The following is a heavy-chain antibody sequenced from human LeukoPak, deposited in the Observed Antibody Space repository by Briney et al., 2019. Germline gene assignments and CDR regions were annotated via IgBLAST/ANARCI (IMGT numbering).Heavy chain of an antibody. CDR2: IIPIFGTA. CDR1: GGTFSSYA. J-gene: IGHJ4*02. CDR3: ARDQQWLDPARHDFDY. Sequence: SVKVSCKASGGTFSSYAISWVRQAPGQGLEWMGGIIPIFGTANYAQKFQGRVTITADESTSTAYMELSSLRSDDTAVYYCARDQQWLDPARHDFDYWGQGTLVTVSS. D-gene: IGHD6-19*01. V-gene: IGHV1-69*01.